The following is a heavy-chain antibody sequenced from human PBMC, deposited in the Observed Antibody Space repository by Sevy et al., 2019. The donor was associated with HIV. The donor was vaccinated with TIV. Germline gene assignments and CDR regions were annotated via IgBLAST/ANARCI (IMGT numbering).Heavy chain of an antibody. Sequence: GGSLRLSCVVSRFTSSNYWMHWVRQAPGKGRVWVSRINSDGRITTYADSVKGRFTISRDLAKNTLYLQMNSVRVEDTAVYFCARGTAGVASLWGQGTLVTVSS. CDR1: RFTSSNYW. D-gene: IGHD3-10*01. CDR2: INSDGRIT. CDR3: ARGTAGVASL. J-gene: IGHJ4*02. V-gene: IGHV3-74*01.